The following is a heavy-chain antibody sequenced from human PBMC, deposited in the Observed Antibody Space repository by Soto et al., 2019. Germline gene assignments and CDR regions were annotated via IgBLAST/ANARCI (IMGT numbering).Heavy chain of an antibody. V-gene: IGHV3-30-3*01. Sequence: QVQLVEPGGGVVQPGRSLRLSCEASGFTFSSYIMHWVRQAPGKGLEWVAVILYDGSNKYYADSVKGRFSISRDNSKNTLYLQMNSLRDEDTAVYYCARDDEGGSYCDLGYWGQGTQVTVSS. J-gene: IGHJ4*02. D-gene: IGHD3-10*01. CDR1: GFTFSSYI. CDR2: ILYDGSNK. CDR3: ARDDEGGSYCDLGY.